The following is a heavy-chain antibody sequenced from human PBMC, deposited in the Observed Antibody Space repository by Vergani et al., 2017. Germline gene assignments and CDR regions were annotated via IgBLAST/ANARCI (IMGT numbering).Heavy chain of an antibody. CDR3: TKGSVYYHDSAGHGYDPYTGFDL. J-gene: IGHJ3*01. Sequence: VDLVESGGGLAQPGGSLRLSCEASGITFWKFGMHWVRQGPGKGLEWVSGISWKSGAVDYADSVRGRFTISRDNAKNSLFLEMNSLRFEDTAVYFCTKGSVYYHDSAGHGYDPYTGFDLWGQGTLVTVSS. CDR2: ISWKSGAV. CDR1: GITFWKFG. D-gene: IGHD5-12*01. V-gene: IGHV3-9*01.